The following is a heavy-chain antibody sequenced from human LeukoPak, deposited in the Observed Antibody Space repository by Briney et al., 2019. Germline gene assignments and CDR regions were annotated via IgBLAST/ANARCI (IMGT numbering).Heavy chain of an antibody. CDR3: ASTGRFLTGY. Sequence: GGSLRLSCAASGFTFSSYSMNWVRQAPGKGLEWVSSISSSSRYIYYADSVKGRFTISRDNAKNSQYLQMNSLRAEDTAVYFCASTGRFLTGYWGQGTLVTVSS. V-gene: IGHV3-21*01. CDR1: GFTFSSYS. CDR2: ISSSSRYI. J-gene: IGHJ4*02. D-gene: IGHD3-10*01.